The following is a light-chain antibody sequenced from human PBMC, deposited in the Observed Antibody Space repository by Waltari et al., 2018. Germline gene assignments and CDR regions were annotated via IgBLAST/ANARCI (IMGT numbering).Light chain of an antibody. V-gene: IGLV1-44*01. CDR2: NNN. CDR3: AAWDDSVNAWL. J-gene: IGLJ3*02. Sequence: QPVLIQPPSASGTPGRRGTISCSGRSANTGGDTVNWYQQFPGAAPKVFIYNNNQRPSGVPVRFSGSKSGTSASLAISGLQSEDEANYYCAAWDDSVNAWLFGGGAKLTVL. CDR1: SANTGGDT.